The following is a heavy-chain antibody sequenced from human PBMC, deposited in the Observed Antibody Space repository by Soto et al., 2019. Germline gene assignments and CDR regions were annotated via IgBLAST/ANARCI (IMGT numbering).Heavy chain of an antibody. D-gene: IGHD4-4*01. CDR1: GFTFSSYS. J-gene: IGHJ4*02. V-gene: IGHV3-21*01. CDR2: ISSSSSYI. CDR3: ARADYSTSSYYFDY. Sequence: GGSLRLSCAASGFTFSSYSMNWVRQAPGKGLEWVSSISSSSSYIYYPDSVKGRFTISRDNAKNSLYLQMNSLRAEDTAVYYCARADYSTSSYYFDYWGQGTLVTVSS.